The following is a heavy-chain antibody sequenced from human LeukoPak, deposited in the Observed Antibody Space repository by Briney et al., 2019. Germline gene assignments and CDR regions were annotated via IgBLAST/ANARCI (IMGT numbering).Heavy chain of an antibody. D-gene: IGHD6-19*01. CDR3: ARGQARLAWFDP. J-gene: IGHJ5*02. V-gene: IGHV4-39*07. Sequence: SETLSLTCTVSRGSINSSSYYWGWIRQPPGKGLQWIGTIYHSGSTFYNPSLKSRVTISVDTSKNQFSLRLTSVIAADTAVYYCARGQARLAWFDPWGQGTLVTVSS. CDR2: IYHSGST. CDR1: RGSINSSSYY.